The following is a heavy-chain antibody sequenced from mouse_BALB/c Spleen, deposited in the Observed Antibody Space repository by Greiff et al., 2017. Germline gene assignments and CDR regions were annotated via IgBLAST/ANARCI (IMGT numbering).Heavy chain of an antibody. D-gene: IGHD2-14*01. CDR2: ISSGGSYT. CDR1: GFTFSSYG. Sequence: EVKLMESGGDLVKPGGSLKLSCAASGFTFSSYGMSWVRQTPDKRLEWVATISSGGSYTYYPDSVKGRFTISRDNAKNTLYLQMSSLKSEDTAMYYCARQGHRYGAYWGQGTLVPVSA. CDR3: ARQGHRYGAY. V-gene: IGHV5-6*01. J-gene: IGHJ3*01.